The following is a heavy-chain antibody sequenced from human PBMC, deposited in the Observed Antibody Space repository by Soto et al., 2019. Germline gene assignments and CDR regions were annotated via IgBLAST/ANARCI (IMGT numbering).Heavy chain of an antibody. D-gene: IGHD3-22*01. CDR2: IIPILGIA. V-gene: IGHV1-69*04. J-gene: IGHJ5*02. Sequence: SVKVSCKASGGTFSSYTISWVRQAPGQGLKWLGRIIPILGIANYAQKFQGRVTITADKSTSTAYMELSSLRSEDTAVYYCARDRQTSQDYYDSSGYYYLWGQGTLVTVSS. CDR1: GGTFSSYT. CDR3: ARDRQTSQDYYDSSGYYYL.